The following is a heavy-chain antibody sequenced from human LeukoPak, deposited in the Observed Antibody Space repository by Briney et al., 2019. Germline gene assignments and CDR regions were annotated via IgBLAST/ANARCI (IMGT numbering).Heavy chain of an antibody. J-gene: IGHJ5*02. CDR2: IYYSGST. V-gene: IGHV4-39*01. CDR3: ARALSWCSSTSCYPSFVRLAENWFDP. D-gene: IGHD2-2*01. CDR1: GGSISSSSYY. Sequence: SSETLSLTCTVSGGSISSSSYYWGWIRQPPGKGLEWIGSIYYSGSTYYNPSLKSRVTISVDTSKNQFSLKLSSVTAADTAVYYCARALSWCSSTSCYPSFVRLAENWFDPWGQGTLVTVSS.